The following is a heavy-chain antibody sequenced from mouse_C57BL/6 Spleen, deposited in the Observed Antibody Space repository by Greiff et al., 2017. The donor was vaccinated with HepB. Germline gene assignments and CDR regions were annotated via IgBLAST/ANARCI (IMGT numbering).Heavy chain of an antibody. D-gene: IGHD2-4*01. J-gene: IGHJ2*01. V-gene: IGHV5-17*01. CDR3: ARNIDDYDDRRMYYFDY. Sequence: EVQLVESGGGLVKPGGSLKLSCAASGFTFSDYGMHWVRQAPEKGLEWVAYISSGSSTIYYADTVKGRFTISRDNAKNTLFLQMTSLRSEDTAMYYCARNIDDYDDRRMYYFDYWGQGTTLTVSS. CDR1: GFTFSDYG. CDR2: ISSGSSTI.